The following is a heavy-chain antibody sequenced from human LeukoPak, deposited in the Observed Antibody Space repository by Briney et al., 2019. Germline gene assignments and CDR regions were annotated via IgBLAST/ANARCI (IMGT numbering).Heavy chain of an antibody. CDR3: ARGPYSTPPFHFDY. J-gene: IGHJ4*02. CDR1: GGSISSGSYY. Sequence: SQTLSLTCTVSGGSISSGSYYWSWIRQPAGKGLEWIGRIYTSGSTNYNPSLKSRVTISLDTSKNQFSLKLSSVTAADTAVYYCARGPYSTPPFHFDYWGQGTLVTVSS. V-gene: IGHV4-61*02. CDR2: IYTSGST. D-gene: IGHD6-13*01.